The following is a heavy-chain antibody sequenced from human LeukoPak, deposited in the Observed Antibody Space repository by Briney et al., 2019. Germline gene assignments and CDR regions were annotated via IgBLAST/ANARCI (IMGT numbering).Heavy chain of an antibody. J-gene: IGHJ4*02. CDR3: ARVRPGVRDGYNNDY. CDR2: INPNSGGT. D-gene: IGHD5-24*01. V-gene: IGHV1-2*06. CDR1: GYTFTGYY. Sequence: GASVKVSCKASGYTFTGYYMHWVRQAPGQGLEWMGRINPNSGGTNYAQKFQGRVTMTRDTSISTAYMELSGLRSDDTAVYYCARVRPGVRDGYNNDYWGQGTLVTVSS.